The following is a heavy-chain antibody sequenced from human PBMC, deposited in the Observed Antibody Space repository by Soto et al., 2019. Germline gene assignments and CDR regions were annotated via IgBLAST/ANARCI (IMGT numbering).Heavy chain of an antibody. J-gene: IGHJ6*02. CDR3: ARSITGTPSYYYYGMDV. Sequence: SVKVSCKASGGTFSSYAISWVRQAPGQGLEWMGGIIPIFGTANYAQKFQGRVTITADESTSTAYMELSSLRSEDTAVYYCARSITGTPSYYYYGMDVWGQGTTVTVS. D-gene: IGHD1-7*01. CDR1: GGTFSSYA. CDR2: IIPIFGTA. V-gene: IGHV1-69*13.